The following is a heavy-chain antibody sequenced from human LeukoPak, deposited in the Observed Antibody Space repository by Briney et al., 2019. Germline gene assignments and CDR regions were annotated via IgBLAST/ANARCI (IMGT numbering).Heavy chain of an antibody. J-gene: IGHJ3*02. D-gene: IGHD1-26*01. CDR2: IYYSGST. CDR1: GGSISSYY. Sequence: PSETLSLTCTVSGGSISSYYWSWIRQPPGKGLEWIGYIYYSGSTNYNPSLKSRVTISVDTSKNQFSLKLSSVTAADTAVYYCARIRGGSYRLYDAFDIWGQGTMVTVSS. V-gene: IGHV4-59*08. CDR3: ARIRGGSYRLYDAFDI.